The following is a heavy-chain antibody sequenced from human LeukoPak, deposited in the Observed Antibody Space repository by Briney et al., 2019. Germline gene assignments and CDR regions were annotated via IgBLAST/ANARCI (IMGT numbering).Heavy chain of an antibody. V-gene: IGHV1-2*02. Sequence: GASVKVSCKASGYTFTGYYMHWVRQAPGQGLEWMGWINPNSGGTNYAQKFQGRVTMTRDTSISTAYMELSRLRSDDTAVYYCARIALPITYYYDSSGYYVNAFDIWGQGTMVTVSS. CDR2: INPNSGGT. J-gene: IGHJ3*02. CDR3: ARIALPITYYYDSSGYYVNAFDI. CDR1: GYTFTGYY. D-gene: IGHD3-22*01.